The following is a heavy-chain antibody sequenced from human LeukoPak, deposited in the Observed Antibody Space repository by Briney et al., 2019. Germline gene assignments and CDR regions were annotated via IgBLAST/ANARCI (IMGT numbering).Heavy chain of an antibody. Sequence: AVKVSCKVSGGTISSYSISGVRQPPGQGLEWMGGIIPIFGTANYAQNFQGRVTIIADESTSTAYLELSSLRSEDTAIYYCARTKYCTNGVCRRLDFDYWGQGDLVTVSS. V-gene: IGHV1-69*01. D-gene: IGHD2-8*01. CDR3: ARTKYCTNGVCRRLDFDY. CDR1: GGTISSYS. CDR2: IIPIFGTA. J-gene: IGHJ4*02.